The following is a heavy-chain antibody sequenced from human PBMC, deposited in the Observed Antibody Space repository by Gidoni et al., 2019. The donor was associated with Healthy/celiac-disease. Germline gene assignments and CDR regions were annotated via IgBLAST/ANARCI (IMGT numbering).Heavy chain of an antibody. Sequence: QLQLQESCSGLVKPSQTLSLTCAVSGGSISSGGYSWSWIRQPPGQGLEWIGYIYHSGSTYDNPSLKSRVTISVDRSKNQFSLKLSSVTAADTAVYYCARGGDDYVWGSYRGVGWFDPWGQGTLVTVSS. J-gene: IGHJ5*02. V-gene: IGHV4-30-2*01. D-gene: IGHD3-16*02. CDR3: ARGGDDYVWGSYRGVGWFDP. CDR1: GGSISSGGYS. CDR2: IYHSGST.